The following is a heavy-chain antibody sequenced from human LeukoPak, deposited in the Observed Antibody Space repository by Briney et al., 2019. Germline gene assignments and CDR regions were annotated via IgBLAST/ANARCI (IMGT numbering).Heavy chain of an antibody. V-gene: IGHV4-4*07. D-gene: IGHD1-26*01. CDR1: DDSISDYY. CDR3: ARDPFRSSFDS. J-gene: IGHJ4*02. CDR2: IYTTGAT. Sequence: PSETLSLTCTVSDDSISDYYRGWIRQPAGKGLEWIGRIYTTGATNYNPSLNSRVTMSVDTSKTQFSLKLSSVTAADTAVYYCARDPFRSSFDSWGQGTLVTISS.